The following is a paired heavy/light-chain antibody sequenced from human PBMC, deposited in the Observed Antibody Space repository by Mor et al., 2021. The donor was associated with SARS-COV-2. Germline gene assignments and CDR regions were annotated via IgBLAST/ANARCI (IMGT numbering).Light chain of an antibody. J-gene: IGLJ2*01. V-gene: IGLV8-61*01. CDR3: VLYMGSGISV. CDR2: TTT. Sequence: QTVVTQEPSFSVSPGGTVTLTCGLSSGSVSTSYHPSWYQQTPGQAPRTLIYTTTTRSSGVPDRFSGSILGNKAALTITGAQADDESDYYCVLYMGSGISVFGGGTKLTVL. CDR1: SGSVSTSYH.
Heavy chain of an antibody. CDR1: GFTFSSSV. CDR2: FSGSSGNT. V-gene: IGHV3-23*04. CDR3: AKRSGGGIYYFDY. J-gene: IGHJ4*02. D-gene: IGHD2-8*02. Sequence: EVQLVESGGGLVQPGGSLRLSCAASGFTFSSSVMSWVRQAPGKGLEWVLTFSGSSGNTYHADSVKGRFTSSRDNSKNTLYLQMNSLRAEDTAVYYCAKRSGGGIYYFDYWGQGTLVTVSS.